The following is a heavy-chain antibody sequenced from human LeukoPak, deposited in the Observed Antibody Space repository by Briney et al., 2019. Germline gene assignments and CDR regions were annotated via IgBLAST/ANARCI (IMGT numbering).Heavy chain of an antibody. D-gene: IGHD2-21*02. Sequence: TGGSLRLSCAVSGFTVSSNYMSWVRQAPGKGLEWVSLIYSGGGTYYADSVRGRFTISRDNSKNTLYLQMNSLRAEDTAVYYCALIVVVTTPAVDYWGQGTLVTVSS. V-gene: IGHV3-53*01. CDR2: IYSGGGT. CDR3: ALIVVVTTPAVDY. J-gene: IGHJ4*02. CDR1: GFTVSSNY.